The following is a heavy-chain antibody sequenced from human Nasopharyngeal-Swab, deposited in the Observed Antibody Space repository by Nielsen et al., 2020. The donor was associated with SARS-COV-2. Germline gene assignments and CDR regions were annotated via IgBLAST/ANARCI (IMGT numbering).Heavy chain of an antibody. CDR3: ARYDDYYDSSGYAY. D-gene: IGHD3-22*01. CDR1: GFNFNYYS. V-gene: IGHV3-48*04. CDR2: ITSSSGII. Sequence: GESLKISCAASGFNFNYYSMNWVRQAPGKGLEWVSYITSSSGIIYYADSVKGRFTISRDNAKNLLYLQMNSLRAEDTAVYYCARYDDYYDSSGYAYWGQGTLVTVSS. J-gene: IGHJ4*02.